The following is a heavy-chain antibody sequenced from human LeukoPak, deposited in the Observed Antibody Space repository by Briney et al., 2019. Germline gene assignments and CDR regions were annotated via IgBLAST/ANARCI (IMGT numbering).Heavy chain of an antibody. J-gene: IGHJ1*01. V-gene: IGHV4-59*08. CDR2: IYHSGST. CDR3: ATNGWYCLDH. CDR1: GGSISSYY. D-gene: IGHD6-19*01. Sequence: PSETLSLTCTVSGGSISSYYWSWIRQPPGKGLEWIGYIYHSGSTNYNPSLQSRVTISVDKSNNHFSLRLTSVTAADTAVYYCATNGWYCLDHWGQGALVTVSS.